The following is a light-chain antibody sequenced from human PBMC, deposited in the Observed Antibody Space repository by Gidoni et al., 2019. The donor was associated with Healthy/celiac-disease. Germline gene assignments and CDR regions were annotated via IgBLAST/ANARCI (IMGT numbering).Light chain of an antibody. J-gene: IGKJ1*01. CDR3: QQLRT. V-gene: IGKV1-5*03. CDR1: QSISSW. Sequence: DIKMTQSPSTLSASVGDRVTITCRASQSISSWLAWYQQKPGKAPNLLIYKASSLESGVPSRFSGSGSGTEFTLTISSLQPDDFSTYYCQQLRTFGQGTKVEIK. CDR2: KAS.